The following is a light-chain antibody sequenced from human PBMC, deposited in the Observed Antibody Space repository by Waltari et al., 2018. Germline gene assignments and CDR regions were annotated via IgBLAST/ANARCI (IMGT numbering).Light chain of an antibody. Sequence: QSALTQPASVSGSPGQSITIPCPGTSSDVGTYNFVSWYQQHPGKAPKLMIYDVSNRPSGVSNRFSASKSGNTASLTISGLQTEDEADYYCSSYTSSTTVVFGGGTKLTVL. J-gene: IGLJ2*01. CDR3: SSYTSSTTVV. CDR1: SSDVGTYNF. V-gene: IGLV2-14*03. CDR2: DVS.